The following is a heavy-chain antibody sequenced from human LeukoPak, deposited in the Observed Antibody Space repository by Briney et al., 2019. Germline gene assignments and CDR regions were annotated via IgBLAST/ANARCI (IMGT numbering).Heavy chain of an antibody. J-gene: IGHJ4*02. Sequence: GGSLRLSCGASGFAFSGSSMSWVRQAPGKGLEWVSTISGSAGTTYYADSVKGRFTIFRDFSDNILYSFLSSLKAEDAAIYYCAYHPGGSFDYWGQGTLVSVSS. D-gene: IGHD3-16*01. CDR2: ISGSAGTT. CDR3: AYHPGGSFDY. CDR1: GFAFSGSS. V-gene: IGHV3-23*01.